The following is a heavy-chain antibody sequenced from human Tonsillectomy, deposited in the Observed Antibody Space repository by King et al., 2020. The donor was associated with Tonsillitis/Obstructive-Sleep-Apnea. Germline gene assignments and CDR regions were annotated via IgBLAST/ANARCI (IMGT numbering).Heavy chain of an antibody. CDR3: ARDMVLEAGGDAFDI. CDR1: GGSISSYY. V-gene: IGHV4-59*01. Sequence: VQLQESGPGLVKPSETLSLTCTVSGGSISSYYWSWIRQPPGKGLEWIGYIYDSGSTNYNPSLKSRVTISVDTSKNQFYLKLSSVTAADTAVYYCARDMVLEAGGDAFDIWGQGTMVTVSS. J-gene: IGHJ3*02. D-gene: IGHD2-8*01. CDR2: IYDSGST.